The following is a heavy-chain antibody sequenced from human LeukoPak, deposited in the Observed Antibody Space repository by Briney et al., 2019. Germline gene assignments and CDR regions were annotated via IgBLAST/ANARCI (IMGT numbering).Heavy chain of an antibody. Sequence: GGSLRLSCEVSGFALSTYWMSWVRQAPGKGLEWVANINQFGGAVHYVDSVKGRFTISRDNAKKSLFLQMNSLRVEDTALYYCAKDYTLVDTAMSFDYWGQGTLVTVSS. CDR2: INQFGGAV. CDR1: GFALSTYW. CDR3: AKDYTLVDTAMSFDY. J-gene: IGHJ4*02. D-gene: IGHD5-18*01. V-gene: IGHV3-7*03.